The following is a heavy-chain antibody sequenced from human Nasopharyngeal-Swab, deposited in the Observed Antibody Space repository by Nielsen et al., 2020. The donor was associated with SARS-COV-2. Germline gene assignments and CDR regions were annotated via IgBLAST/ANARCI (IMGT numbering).Heavy chain of an antibody. Sequence: ASVKVSCKVSGYTLTELSMHWVRQAPGKGLEWMGGFDPEDGETIYAQKFQGRVTMTEDTSTDTAYMELSSLRSEDTAVYYCARDMARYCSSTSCYAPGAYYYYGMDVWGQGTTVTVSS. CDR2: FDPEDGET. D-gene: IGHD2-2*01. CDR3: ARDMARYCSSTSCYAPGAYYYYGMDV. J-gene: IGHJ6*02. V-gene: IGHV1-24*01. CDR1: GYTLTELS.